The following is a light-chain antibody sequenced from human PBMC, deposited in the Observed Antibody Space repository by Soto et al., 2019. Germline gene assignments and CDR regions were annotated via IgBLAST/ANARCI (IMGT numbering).Light chain of an antibody. Sequence: QSALTQPASVSGSPGQSITISCTGTSSDVGTYNYVSWFQQHPGKAPKLVIYQVSHRPSGVSNRFSGSKSGNTASLTISGLQAEDEADYYCTSYTSSSTPYVFGTGTKVTVL. V-gene: IGLV2-14*01. CDR3: TSYTSSSTPYV. J-gene: IGLJ1*01. CDR1: SSDVGTYNY. CDR2: QVS.